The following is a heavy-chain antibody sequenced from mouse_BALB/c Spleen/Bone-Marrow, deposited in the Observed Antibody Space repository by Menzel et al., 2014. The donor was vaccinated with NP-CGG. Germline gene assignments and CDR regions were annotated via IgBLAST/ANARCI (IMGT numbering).Heavy chain of an antibody. J-gene: IGHJ3*01. V-gene: IGHV14-3*02. CDR3: AMYYYGSSLFAY. CDR1: GFNIKDTS. CDR2: IDPANGNT. D-gene: IGHD1-1*01. Sequence: VQLQQSGAELVKPGASVKLSCTASGFNIKDTSMHWVKQRPEQGLEWIGRIDPANGNTKYDPKFQGKATITADTSSNSAYLQLISLTSEDTAVYYCAMYYYGSSLFAYWGQGTLVTVSA.